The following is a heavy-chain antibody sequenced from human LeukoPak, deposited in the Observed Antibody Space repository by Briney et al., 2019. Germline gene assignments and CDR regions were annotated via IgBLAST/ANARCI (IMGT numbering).Heavy chain of an antibody. J-gene: IGHJ4*02. D-gene: IGHD3-10*01. V-gene: IGHV4-4*02. CDR2: VNLQGST. CDR3: ARGRLGGSGSYYNVLDY. CDR1: GGSISNTNW. Sequence: SETLSLTCGVSGGSISNTNWWTWVRQPPGKGLEWIGEVNLQGSTNYNPSLKSRVTISVDTSRNQFSLKLSSVTAADTAVYYCARGRLGGSGSYYNVLDYWGQGTLVTVSS.